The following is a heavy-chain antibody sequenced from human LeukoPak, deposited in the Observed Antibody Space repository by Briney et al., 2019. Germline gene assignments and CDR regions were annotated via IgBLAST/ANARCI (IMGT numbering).Heavy chain of an antibody. J-gene: IGHJ4*02. V-gene: IGHV1-8*03. CDR2: MNPNSGNT. Sequence: ASVKVSCKASGYTFTSYDINWVRQATGQGLEWMGWMNPNSGNTGYAQKFQGRVTITRNTSISTAYMELSSLRSEDTAVYYCARVKSSSWYSFDYWGQGTLVTVSS. CDR1: GYTFTSYD. D-gene: IGHD6-13*01. CDR3: ARVKSSSWYSFDY.